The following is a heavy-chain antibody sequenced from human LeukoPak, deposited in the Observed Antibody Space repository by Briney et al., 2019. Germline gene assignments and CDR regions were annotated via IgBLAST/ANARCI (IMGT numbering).Heavy chain of an antibody. Sequence: SETLSLTCTVSGGSISSYYWSWIRQPPGKGVEWIGYIYYSGSTNYNPSLKSRVTISVDTSKNQFSLKLRSVTAADTAVYYCARESRLSSGWYMDYWGQGTLVTVSS. CDR2: IYYSGST. CDR1: GGSISSYY. D-gene: IGHD6-19*01. CDR3: ARESRLSSGWYMDY. J-gene: IGHJ4*02. V-gene: IGHV4-59*12.